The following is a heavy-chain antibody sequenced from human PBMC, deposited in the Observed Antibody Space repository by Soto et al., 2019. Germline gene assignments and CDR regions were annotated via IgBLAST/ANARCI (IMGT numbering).Heavy chain of an antibody. V-gene: IGHV3-23*01. CDR2: ISGSGGST. J-gene: IGHJ4*02. CDR3: ATGYSSGGYEPKDFDY. Sequence: EVQLLESGGGLVQPGGSLRLSCAASGFTFSSYAMSWVRQAPGKGLEWVSAISGSGGSTYYADSVKGRFTISSDNSKNTLYLHMNSLRAADTAVYYCATGYSSGGYEPKDFDYWGQGTLVTVSS. CDR1: GFTFSSYA. D-gene: IGHD6-19*01.